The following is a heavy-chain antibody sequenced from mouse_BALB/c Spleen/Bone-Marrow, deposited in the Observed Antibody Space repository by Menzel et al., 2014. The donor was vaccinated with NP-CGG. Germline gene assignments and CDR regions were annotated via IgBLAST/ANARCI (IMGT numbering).Heavy chain of an antibody. J-gene: IGHJ3*01. V-gene: IGHV1-7*01. CDR3: ARGRFAY. CDR2: INPSTGYT. Sequence: QVQLQQSGADLAKPGASVKMSCKASGYTFTSYWMHWVKQRPGQGLEWIGYINPSTGYTEYNQKFKDKATLTADKSSSTAYMQLSSLTSEDSAVYFCARGRFAYWGQGTLVTISA. CDR1: GYTFTSYW.